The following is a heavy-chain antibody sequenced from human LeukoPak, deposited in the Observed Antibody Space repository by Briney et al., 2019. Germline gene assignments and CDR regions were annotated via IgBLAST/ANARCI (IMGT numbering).Heavy chain of an antibody. CDR2: ISSDGSST. V-gene: IGHV3-74*01. D-gene: IGHD6-25*01. Sequence: GGSLRLSCAVSELTLSSYWMHWVRQAPGKGLVWVSRISSDGSSTTYADSVKGRFTISRDNAKNSLYLQMNSLRAEDTAVYYCAREGYSSGRFGGPFDYWGQGTLVTVSS. J-gene: IGHJ4*02. CDR3: AREGYSSGRFGGPFDY. CDR1: ELTLSSYW.